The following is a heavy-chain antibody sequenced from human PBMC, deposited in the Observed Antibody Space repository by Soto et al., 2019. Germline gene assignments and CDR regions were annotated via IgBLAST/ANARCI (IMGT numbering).Heavy chain of an antibody. D-gene: IGHD2-21*01. J-gene: IGHJ4*02. Sequence: EERLVQSGGGLVQPGGSLRLSCAASGFSVGGNYMSWVRQAPGKGLKLVSLIYSGGNPFYANSMKGRFTLSRDNSNKMLYLQMDNLRAADTAVYYCARGPNSDGWGQGTLVIVSS. V-gene: IGHV3-53*01. CDR1: GFSVGGNY. CDR3: ARGPNSDG. CDR2: IYSGGNP.